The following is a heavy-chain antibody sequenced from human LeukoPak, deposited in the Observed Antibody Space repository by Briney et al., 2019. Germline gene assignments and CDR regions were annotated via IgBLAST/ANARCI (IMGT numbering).Heavy chain of an antibody. CDR2: INHSGST. Sequence: SETLSLTCAVYGGSFSGYYWSWIRQPPGKGLEWIGEINHSGSTNYNPSLRSRVTISVDTSKNQFSLKLSSVTAADTAVYYCARDRGYCSSTSCYNWFDPWGQGTLVTVSS. D-gene: IGHD2-2*01. J-gene: IGHJ5*02. CDR1: GGSFSGYY. CDR3: ARDRGYCSSTSCYNWFDP. V-gene: IGHV4-34*01.